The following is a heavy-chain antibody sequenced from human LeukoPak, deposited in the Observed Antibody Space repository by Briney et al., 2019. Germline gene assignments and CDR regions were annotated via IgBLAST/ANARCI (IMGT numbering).Heavy chain of an antibody. Sequence: SETLSLTCTVSGGSISSYYWSWIRQPPGKGLEWIGYIYYSGSTNYSPSLKSRVTISVDTSKNQFSLKLSSVTAADTAVYYCARGTGTRSFDYWGQGTLVTVSS. D-gene: IGHD1-7*01. V-gene: IGHV4-59*01. J-gene: IGHJ4*02. CDR3: ARGTGTRSFDY. CDR1: GGSISSYY. CDR2: IYYSGST.